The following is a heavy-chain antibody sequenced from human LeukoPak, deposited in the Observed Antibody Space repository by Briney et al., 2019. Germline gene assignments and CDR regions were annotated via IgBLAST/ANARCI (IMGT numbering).Heavy chain of an antibody. CDR3: ARGLEGRVFFDY. CDR2: ISKSGDST. D-gene: IGHD2-8*02. V-gene: IGHV3-23*01. J-gene: IGHJ4*02. CDR1: GFTFSSYA. Sequence: PGGSLRLSCAASGFTFSSYAISWVRQAPGKGLEWVSAISKSGDSTYYADSVKGRFTISRDNSKNTIYLQMNGLRAEDTAIYYCARGLEGRVFFDYWGQGTLVTVSS.